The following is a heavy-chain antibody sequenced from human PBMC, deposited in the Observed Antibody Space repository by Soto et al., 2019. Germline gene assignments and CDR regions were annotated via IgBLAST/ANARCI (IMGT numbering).Heavy chain of an antibody. CDR2: ISPYSGET. V-gene: IGHV1-18*04. Sequence: QVQLVQSGAEVKRPAASVKVSCKASGYTFTSYGIVWVRQAPGQGLEWMGWISPYSGETRYAEKFQDIVTLTTDTSTKTAYMDLRNLKSDDTAVYWCARGPVAGSDFWGQGTLVTVSS. J-gene: IGHJ4*02. CDR1: GYTFTSYG. CDR3: ARGPVAGSDF. D-gene: IGHD6-19*01.